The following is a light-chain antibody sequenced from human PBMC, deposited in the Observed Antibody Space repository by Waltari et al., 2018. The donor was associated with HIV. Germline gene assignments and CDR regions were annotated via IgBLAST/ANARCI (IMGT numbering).Light chain of an antibody. V-gene: IGKV4-1*01. CDR2: WAS. CDR3: QQYDSTPLT. J-gene: IGKJ4*01. Sequence: DIVMTQSPDSLAVSLGERATINCKSSQSVLYSSTNKNYLAWYQQRPGQAPKLLIYWASTRESGVPDRFSGSGSGTDFTLTISSLQAEDAAVYYCQQYDSTPLTFGGGTKVEI. CDR1: QSVLYSSTNKNY.